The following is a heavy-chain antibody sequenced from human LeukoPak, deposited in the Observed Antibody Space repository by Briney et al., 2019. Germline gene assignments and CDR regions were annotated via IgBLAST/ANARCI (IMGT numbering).Heavy chain of an antibody. Sequence: GGSLRLSCAASLFTFSSYNMHWVRQAPGKGLEWVALISYDGRNRYYADSVKGRFTISGDNSKNTLYLQMNSLRAEDTAVYYCARDYDSFDYWGQGTLVTVSS. J-gene: IGHJ4*02. D-gene: IGHD5-12*01. CDR3: ARDYDSFDY. CDR1: LFTFSSYN. V-gene: IGHV3-30*03. CDR2: ISYDGRNR.